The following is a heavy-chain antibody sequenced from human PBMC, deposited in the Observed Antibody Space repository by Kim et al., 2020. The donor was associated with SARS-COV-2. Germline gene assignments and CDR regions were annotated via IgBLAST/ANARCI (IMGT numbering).Heavy chain of an antibody. CDR2: INQDGSGI. V-gene: IGHV3-7*01. Sequence: GGSLRLSCAASGFSVSGWWMSWVRQAPGKWLEWVATINQDGSGIFYEDSVEGRFTISRDSAKNSLYLQMNNSRGEDTAVYYCAKSGGDSDYWGQGTLVTVSS. CDR1: GFSVSGWW. CDR3: AKSGGDSDY. J-gene: IGHJ4*02. D-gene: IGHD2-15*01.